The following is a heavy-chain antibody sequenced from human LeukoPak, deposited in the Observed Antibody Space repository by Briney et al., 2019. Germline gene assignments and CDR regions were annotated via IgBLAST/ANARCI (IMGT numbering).Heavy chain of an antibody. CDR3: ARGRDILTGYSMYYLDY. J-gene: IGHJ4*02. Sequence: PSETLSCNCAVYGGSFSGYYWNWIRQPPGKGLEWSGEINHSGSTNYNPSLKSRVTISVDPSKYQFSLQLTSVTAAATAVYYCARGRDILTGYSMYYLDYWGQGTLVTVSS. CDR2: INHSGST. V-gene: IGHV4-34*01. CDR1: GGSFSGYY. D-gene: IGHD3-9*01.